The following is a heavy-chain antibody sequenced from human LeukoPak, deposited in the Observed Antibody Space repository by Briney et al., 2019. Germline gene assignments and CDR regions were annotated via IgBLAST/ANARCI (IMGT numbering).Heavy chain of an antibody. Sequence: PGGSLRLSCAASGFTFSSYWMSWVRQAPGKGLEWVSSISSSSSYIYYADSVKGRFTISRDNAKNSLYLQMNSLRAEDTAVYYCARDGVPNWGFFDYWGQGTLVTVSS. V-gene: IGHV3-21*01. CDR2: ISSSSSYI. D-gene: IGHD7-27*01. CDR1: GFTFSSYW. CDR3: ARDGVPNWGFFDY. J-gene: IGHJ4*02.